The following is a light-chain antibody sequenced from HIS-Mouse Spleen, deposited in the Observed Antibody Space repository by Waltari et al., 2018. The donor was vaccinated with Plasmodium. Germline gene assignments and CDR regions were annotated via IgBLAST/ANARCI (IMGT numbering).Light chain of an antibody. V-gene: IGKV3-15*01. J-gene: IGKJ3*01. CDR1: PSVSSN. Sequence: EIVMTQSPATLSVSPGERATLSCRASPSVSSNLAWYQQKPGQAPRLLIYGASNRATGIPVRCSGSGSGTAFTLTISRLESEDFAVYYCQQYNNWSFTFGPGTKVDIK. CDR2: GAS. CDR3: QQYNNWSFT.